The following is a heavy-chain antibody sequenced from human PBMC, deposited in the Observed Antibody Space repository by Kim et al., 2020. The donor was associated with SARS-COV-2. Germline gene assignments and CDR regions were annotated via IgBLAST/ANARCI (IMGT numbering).Heavy chain of an antibody. CDR3: ARGRHVQTLDAFDI. J-gene: IGHJ3*02. Sequence: SETLSLTCAVYGGSFSGYYWSWIRQPPGKGLEWIGEINHSGSTNYNPSLKSRVTISVDTSKNQFSLKLSSVTAADTAVYYCARGRHVQTLDAFDIWGQG. CDR2: INHSGST. CDR1: GGSFSGYY. V-gene: IGHV4-34*01.